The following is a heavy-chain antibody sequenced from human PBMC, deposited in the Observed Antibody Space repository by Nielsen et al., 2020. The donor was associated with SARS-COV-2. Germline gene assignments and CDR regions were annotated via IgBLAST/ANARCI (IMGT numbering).Heavy chain of an antibody. CDR2: IWYDGSNK. CDR3: ARDELIGVAAAGTPWDYYYGMDV. V-gene: IGHV3-33*01. J-gene: IGHJ6*02. Sequence: WIRQPPGKGLDWVAVIWYDGSNKYYADSVKGRFTISRDNSKNTLYLQMNSLRAEDTAVYYCARDELIGVAAAGTPWDYYYGMDVWGQGTTVTVSS. D-gene: IGHD6-13*01.